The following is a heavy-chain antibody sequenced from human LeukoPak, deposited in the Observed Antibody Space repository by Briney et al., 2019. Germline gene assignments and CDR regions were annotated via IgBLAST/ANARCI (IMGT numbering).Heavy chain of an antibody. CDR3: ARDILTGYYYYYGMDV. Sequence: PGGSLRPSCAASGFTFSSYAMHWVRQAPGKGLEWVAVISYDGSNKYYADSVKGRFTISRDNSKNTLYLQMNSLRAEDTAVYYCARDILTGYYYYYGMDVWGQGTTVTVSS. J-gene: IGHJ6*02. V-gene: IGHV3-30-3*01. D-gene: IGHD3-9*01. CDR2: ISYDGSNK. CDR1: GFTFSSYA.